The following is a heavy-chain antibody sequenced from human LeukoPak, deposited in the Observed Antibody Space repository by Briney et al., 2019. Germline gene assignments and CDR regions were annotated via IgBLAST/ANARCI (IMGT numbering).Heavy chain of an antibody. CDR1: GGSISSSSYY. J-gene: IGHJ3*02. Sequence: PSETLSLTCTVSGGSISSSSYYWSWIRQPAGKGLEWIGRIYTSGSTNYNPSLKSRVTISVDTSKNQFSLKLSSVTAADTAVYYCARDVPPMALRYFGDAFDIWGQGTMVTVSS. CDR2: IYTSGST. CDR3: ARDVPPMALRYFGDAFDI. V-gene: IGHV4-61*02. D-gene: IGHD3-9*01.